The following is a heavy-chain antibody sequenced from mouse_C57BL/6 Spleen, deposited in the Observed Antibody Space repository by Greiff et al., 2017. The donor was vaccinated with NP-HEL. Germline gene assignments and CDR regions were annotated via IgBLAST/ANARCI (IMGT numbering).Heavy chain of an antibody. J-gene: IGHJ3*01. CDR2: INPNNGGT. CDR1: GYTFTDYN. CDR3: ARRLTGTRFAY. V-gene: IGHV1-18*01. D-gene: IGHD4-1*01. Sequence: VQLQQSGPELVKPGASVKIPCKASGYTFTDYNMDWVKQSHGKSLEWIGDINPNNGGTIYNQKFKGKATLTVDKSSSTAYMELRSLTSEDTAVYYCARRLTGTRFAYWGQGTLVTVSA.